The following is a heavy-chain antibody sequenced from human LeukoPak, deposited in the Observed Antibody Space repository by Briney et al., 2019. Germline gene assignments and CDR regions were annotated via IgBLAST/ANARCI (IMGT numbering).Heavy chain of an antibody. CDR3: AKDRGSSSWTRFDY. J-gene: IGHJ4*02. CDR2: IRYDGSNK. V-gene: IGHV3-30*02. Sequence: GGSLRLSCAASGFTFSSYGMHWVRQAPGKGLEWVAFIRYDGSNKYYADSVKGRFTISRDNSKNTLYLQMNSLRAEDTAVYYCAKDRGSSSWTRFDYWGQGTLVTVSS. CDR1: GFTFSSYG. D-gene: IGHD6-13*01.